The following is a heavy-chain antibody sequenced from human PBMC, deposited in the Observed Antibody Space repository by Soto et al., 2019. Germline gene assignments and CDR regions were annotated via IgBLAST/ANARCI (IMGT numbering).Heavy chain of an antibody. CDR3: ARSSSYDFWSGYHLTYYYYGMDV. D-gene: IGHD3-3*01. J-gene: IGHJ6*02. CDR1: GYSFTSYW. V-gene: IGHV5-51*01. CDR2: IYPGDSDT. Sequence: GESLKISCKGSGYSFTSYWIGWVRQMPGKGLEWMGIIYPGDSDTRYGPSFQGQVTISADKSISTAYLQWSSLKASDTAMYYCARSSSYDFWSGYHLTYYYYGMDVWGQGTTVTVSS.